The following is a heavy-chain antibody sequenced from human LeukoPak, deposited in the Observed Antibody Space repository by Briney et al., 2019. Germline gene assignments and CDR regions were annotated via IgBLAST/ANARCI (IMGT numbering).Heavy chain of an antibody. Sequence: PSETLSLTCAVSGYSISSGYYWGWIRQPPGKGLEWIGSIYHSGSTYYNPSLKSRVTISVDTSKNQFSLKLSSVTAADTAVYYCARDKKEEVPAAAGWFDPCGQGTLVTVSS. D-gene: IGHD2-2*01. CDR3: ARDKKEEVPAAAGWFDP. CDR1: GYSISSGYY. V-gene: IGHV4-38-2*02. J-gene: IGHJ5*02. CDR2: IYHSGST.